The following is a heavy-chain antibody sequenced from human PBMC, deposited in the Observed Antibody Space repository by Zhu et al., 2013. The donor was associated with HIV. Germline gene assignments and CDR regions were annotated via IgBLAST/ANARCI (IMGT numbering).Heavy chain of an antibody. Sequence: QVQLVESGGGVVQPGRSLRLSCAASGFTFSSYAMHWVRQAPGKGLEWVAVISYDGSNKYYADSVKGRFTISRDNSKNTLYLQMNSLRAEDTAVYYCARGGLRAVAGPWGPYFDYWGQGTLVTVSS. J-gene: IGHJ4*02. D-gene: IGHD6-19*01. CDR3: ARGGLRAVAGPWGPYFDY. V-gene: IGHV3-30-3*01. CDR2: ISYDGSNK. CDR1: GFTFSSYA.